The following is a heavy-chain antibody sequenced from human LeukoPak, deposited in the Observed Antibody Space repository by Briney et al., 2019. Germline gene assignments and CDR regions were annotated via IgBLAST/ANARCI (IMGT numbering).Heavy chain of an antibody. V-gene: IGHV1-3*01. Sequence: APLKVSCTASLYTFTNSVMHCVRQAPGHRREWMGWINAGNGNKQYSQKFQGRVTFTKHTSARTAYMEQSSLRSQGAAVHYCASVDYGDYWGQGTLVTVSS. D-gene: IGHD4-17*01. CDR3: ASVDYGDY. CDR2: INAGNGNK. J-gene: IGHJ4*02. CDR1: LYTFTNSV.